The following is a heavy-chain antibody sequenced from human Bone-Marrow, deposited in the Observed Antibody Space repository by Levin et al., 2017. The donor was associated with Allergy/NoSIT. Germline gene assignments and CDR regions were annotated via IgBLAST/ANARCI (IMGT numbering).Heavy chain of an antibody. Sequence: SQTLSLTCAVSGYSISDYYWGWIRQPPGKGLEWLGSIYHSGGTNYNPSLKSRVTISVDTSKNQFSLKLSSVTAADTAVYYCAREYYLDVWGKGTTVTVSS. CDR1: GYSISDYY. J-gene: IGHJ6*03. V-gene: IGHV4-38-2*02. CDR3: AREYYLDV. CDR2: IYHSGGT.